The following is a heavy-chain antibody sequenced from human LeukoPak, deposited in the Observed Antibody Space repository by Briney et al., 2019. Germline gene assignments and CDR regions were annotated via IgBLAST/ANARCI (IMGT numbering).Heavy chain of an antibody. J-gene: IGHJ4*02. V-gene: IGHV4-30-2*01. CDR1: GGSISSGGYS. D-gene: IGHD3-3*01. CDR2: IYHSGST. Sequence: SQTLSLTCAVSGGSISSGGYSWSWLRQPPGKGLEWLGYIYHSGSTYYNPSLKSRVTISVDRSKNQFSLKLSSVTAADTAVYYCARADFWSGYLYYFDYWGQGTLVTVSS. CDR3: ARADFWSGYLYYFDY.